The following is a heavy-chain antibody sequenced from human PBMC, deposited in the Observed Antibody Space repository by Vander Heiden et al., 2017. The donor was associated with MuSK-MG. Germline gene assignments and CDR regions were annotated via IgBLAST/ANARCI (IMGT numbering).Heavy chain of an antibody. CDR1: GYSISSGYY. D-gene: IGHD3-3*01. V-gene: IGHV4-38-2*01. J-gene: IGHJ4*02. CDR3: GRWAEGVVITYFDY. CDR2: IYHSGSN. Sequence: QVQLQESGPGLVKPSETLSLTCAVSGYSISSGYYWGWIRQPPGKGLEWIGSIYHSGSNYYNPSLKSRVTISVDTSKNQFSRKLSSVPAAATAVYYCGRWAEGVVITYFDYWGQGTLVTVSS.